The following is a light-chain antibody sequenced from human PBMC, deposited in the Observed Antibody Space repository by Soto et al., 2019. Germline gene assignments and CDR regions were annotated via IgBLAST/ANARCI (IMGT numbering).Light chain of an antibody. CDR2: GAS. CDR1: ESVGST. V-gene: IGKV3-15*01. Sequence: EIFMTQSPATLSVSPGEKVILSCRASESVGSTLAWYQQKPGQAPRLLIRGASTRATGVPARCSGSGSGTEFTLTISRLQAEDFADYYCQQYSTSLTFGGGTNLEIK. J-gene: IGKJ4*02. CDR3: QQYSTSLT.